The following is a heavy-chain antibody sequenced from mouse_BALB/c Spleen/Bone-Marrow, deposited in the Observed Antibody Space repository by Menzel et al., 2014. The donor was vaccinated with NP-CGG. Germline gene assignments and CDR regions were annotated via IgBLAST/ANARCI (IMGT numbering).Heavy chain of an antibody. Sequence: QVQLQQSGPELVKPGASVKISCEASDYAFSTSWMNWVKQRPGQGLEWIGRIYPGDGDTYYNGKFKGKATLTADKSSSTAYMQLSSLTSVDSAVYFCARSDGYRAMDYWGQGTSVTVSS. CDR3: ARSDGYRAMDY. J-gene: IGHJ4*01. D-gene: IGHD2-3*01. CDR1: DYAFSTSW. CDR2: IYPGDGDT. V-gene: IGHV1-82*01.